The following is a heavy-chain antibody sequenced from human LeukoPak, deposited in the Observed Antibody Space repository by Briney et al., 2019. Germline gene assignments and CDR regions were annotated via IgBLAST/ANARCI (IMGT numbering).Heavy chain of an antibody. CDR2: INHSGST. Sequence: GSLRLSCAASGFTFSSYWMSWIRQPPGKGLEWIGEINHSGSTNYNPSLKSRVTISVDTSKNQFSLKLSSVTAADTAVYYCARGGMRAPPRFTEYFQHWGQGTLVTVSS. CDR1: GFTFSSYW. J-gene: IGHJ1*01. CDR3: ARGGMRAPPRFTEYFQH. V-gene: IGHV4-34*01. D-gene: IGHD3-10*01.